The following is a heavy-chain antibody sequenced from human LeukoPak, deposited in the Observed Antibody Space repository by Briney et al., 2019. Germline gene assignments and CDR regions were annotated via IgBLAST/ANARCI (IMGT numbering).Heavy chain of an antibody. V-gene: IGHV3-7*01. Sequence: RGSLRLSCAASGFTFSSYWMSWVRQAPGKGLEWVANIKQDGSEKYYVDSVKGRFTISRDNTKNSLYLQMNSLRAEDTAVYYCARRVVQGRNWFDPWGQGTLVTVSS. D-gene: IGHD2-2*01. CDR3: ARRVVQGRNWFDP. CDR1: GFTFSSYW. J-gene: IGHJ5*02. CDR2: IKQDGSEK.